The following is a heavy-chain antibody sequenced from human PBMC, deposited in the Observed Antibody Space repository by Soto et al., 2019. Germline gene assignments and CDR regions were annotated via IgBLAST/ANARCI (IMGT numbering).Heavy chain of an antibody. D-gene: IGHD3-22*01. CDR1: GGTFSSYA. Sequence: QVQLVQSGVEVKKPGSSVKVSCKASGGTFSSYAISWVRQAPGQGLEWMGGIIPIFGTANYAQKFQGRVTITADEATSTAYMKLSSLRSDDTAVYYCAREAVSGYYDSSGSVDYWGQGTLVTVS. J-gene: IGHJ4*02. CDR3: AREAVSGYYDSSGSVDY. V-gene: IGHV1-69*12. CDR2: IIPIFGTA.